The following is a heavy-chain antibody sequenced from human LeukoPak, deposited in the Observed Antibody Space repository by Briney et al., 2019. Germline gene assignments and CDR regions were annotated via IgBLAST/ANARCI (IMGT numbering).Heavy chain of an antibody. D-gene: IGHD5-12*01. Sequence: GGSLRLSCAASGFTFSSYWMSWVRQAPGKGLEWVPNIKQDGSEKYYVDSVKGRFTISRDNAKNSLYLQMNGLGAEDTAVYYCARGKATIIWYYFDYWGQGTLVTVSS. J-gene: IGHJ4*02. V-gene: IGHV3-7*01. CDR1: GFTFSSYW. CDR2: IKQDGSEK. CDR3: ARGKATIIWYYFDY.